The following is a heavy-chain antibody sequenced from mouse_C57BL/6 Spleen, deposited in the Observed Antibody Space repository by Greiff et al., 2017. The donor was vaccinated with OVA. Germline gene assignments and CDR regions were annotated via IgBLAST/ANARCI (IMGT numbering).Heavy chain of an antibody. D-gene: IGHD1-3*01. CDR3: ATSYKGYYAMDY. J-gene: IGHJ4*01. CDR2: NDPSDSYT. V-gene: IGHV1-69*01. CDR1: GYTFTSYW. Sequence: VQLQQPGAELVMPGASVKLSCKASGYTFTSYWMHWVKQRPGQGLEWIGENDPSDSYTNYNQKFKGKATLTVDKSSSTAYMQLSSLTSEDSAVYYCATSYKGYYAMDYWGQGTSVTVSS.